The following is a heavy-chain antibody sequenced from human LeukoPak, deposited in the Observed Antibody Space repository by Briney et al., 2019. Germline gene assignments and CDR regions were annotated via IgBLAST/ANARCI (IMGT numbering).Heavy chain of an antibody. J-gene: IGHJ4*02. D-gene: IGHD6-13*01. Sequence: KPSQTLSLTCTVSGGSISSGGYSWSWISQHPGKGLEWIGYIYYSGSTYYNPSLKSRVTISVDTSKNQFSLKLSSVTAADTAVYYCARAVAAAGTFDYWGQGTLVTVSS. CDR3: ARAVAAAGTFDY. V-gene: IGHV4-31*03. CDR1: GGSISSGGYS. CDR2: IYYSGST.